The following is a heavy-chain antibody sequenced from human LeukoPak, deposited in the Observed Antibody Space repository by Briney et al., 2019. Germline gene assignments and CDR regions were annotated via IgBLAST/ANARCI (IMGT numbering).Heavy chain of an antibody. V-gene: IGHV3-21*01. CDR2: ISSSSSYI. D-gene: IGHD2-21*02. CDR1: GFTFSSYS. J-gene: IGHJ4*02. Sequence: GGSLRLSCAASGFTFSSYSMNWVRQAPGKGLEWVSSISSSSSYIYYADSVKGRFTISRDNAKNSLYLQMNSLRAEDTAVYYCARVWPYCGGDSIEGFDYWGQGTLVTVSS. CDR3: ARVWPYCGGDSIEGFDY.